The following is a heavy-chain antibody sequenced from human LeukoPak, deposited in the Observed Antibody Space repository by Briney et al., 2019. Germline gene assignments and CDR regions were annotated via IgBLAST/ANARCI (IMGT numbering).Heavy chain of an antibody. CDR1: GYTFTSYG. CDR3: ARDRLDIVVVTAPNDAFDI. D-gene: IGHD2-21*02. CDR2: ISAYNGNT. V-gene: IGHV1-18*01. Sequence: ASVKVSCKASGYTFTSYGISWVRQAPGQGLEWMGWISAYNGNTNYAQKLQGRVTMTTDTSTSTAYMELRSLRSDDTAVYYCARDRLDIVVVTAPNDAFDIWGQGTMVTVSS. J-gene: IGHJ3*02.